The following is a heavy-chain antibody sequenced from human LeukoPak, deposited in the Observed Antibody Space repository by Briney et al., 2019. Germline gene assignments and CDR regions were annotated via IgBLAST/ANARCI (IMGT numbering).Heavy chain of an antibody. CDR2: IHYSARI. V-gene: IGHV4-38-2*02. CDR1: GYSISSGYY. D-gene: IGHD1-26*01. J-gene: IGHJ5*02. CDR3: TREVRSAWASFDP. Sequence: PSETLSLTCTVSGYSISSGYYWGWIRQPPGKWLEWIGSIHYSARIYYNPSLKSRLTISPDTSKNQFSLKLTSVTAAATAVLYCTREVRSAWASFDPWGQGPLVIVSS.